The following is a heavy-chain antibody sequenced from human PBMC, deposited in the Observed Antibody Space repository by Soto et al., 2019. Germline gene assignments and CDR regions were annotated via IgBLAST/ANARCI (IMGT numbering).Heavy chain of an antibody. V-gene: IGHV4-59*12. CDR2: IYYSGST. CDR3: ASASYDSSGYYLDY. J-gene: IGHJ4*02. CDR1: GGSLGNNY. D-gene: IGHD3-22*01. Sequence: LETLSLTSTVSGGSLGNNYWRCIRQPPGKGLEWIGYIYYSGSTNYNPSLKSRVTISVDKSKNQFSLKLSSVTAADTAVYYCASASYDSSGYYLDYWGQGTLVTVSS.